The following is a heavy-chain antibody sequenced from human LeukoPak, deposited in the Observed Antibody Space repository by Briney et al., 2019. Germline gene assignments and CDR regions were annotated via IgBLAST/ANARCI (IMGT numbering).Heavy chain of an antibody. J-gene: IGHJ5*02. D-gene: IGHD3-22*01. CDR2: IYYSGST. Sequence: SETLSLTCTVSGGSISRSSYYEGWIRQPPGKGLEWIGSIYYSGSTYYNPSLKSRVTISVDTSKNQSSLKLSSVTAADTAVYCCARHEPGDDSQRPDWFDPWGQGTLVTVSS. V-gene: IGHV4-39*01. CDR3: ARHEPGDDSQRPDWFDP. CDR1: GGSISRSSYY.